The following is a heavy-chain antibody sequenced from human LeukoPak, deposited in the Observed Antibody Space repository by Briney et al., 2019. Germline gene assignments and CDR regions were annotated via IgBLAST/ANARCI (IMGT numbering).Heavy chain of an antibody. CDR2: IIPIFGTA. CDR1: GGTFSSYA. D-gene: IGHD1-26*01. J-gene: IGHJ4*02. Sequence: ASVKVSCKASGGTFSSYAISWVRQAPGQGLEWMGGIIPIFGTANYAQKFQGRVTITTDESTSTAYMELSSLRSEDTAVYYCASHMWELPLQYWGQGTLVTVSS. CDR3: ASHMWELPLQY. V-gene: IGHV1-69*05.